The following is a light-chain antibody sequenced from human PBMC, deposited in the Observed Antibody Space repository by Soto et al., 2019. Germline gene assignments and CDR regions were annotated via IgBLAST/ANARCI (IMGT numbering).Light chain of an antibody. V-gene: IGLV2-14*03. J-gene: IGLJ1*01. CDR2: DVS. CDR3: SSYTTSNTRQIV. Sequence: QSSLTKPSSVSGSPGQSNTISCPGTSSDVGGYNYVSWYQHHPGKAPKLMIYDVSNRPSGVSNRFSGSKSGNTASLTISGLQPEDEADYYCSSYTTSNTRQIVFVTGTKVTVL. CDR1: SSDVGGYNY.